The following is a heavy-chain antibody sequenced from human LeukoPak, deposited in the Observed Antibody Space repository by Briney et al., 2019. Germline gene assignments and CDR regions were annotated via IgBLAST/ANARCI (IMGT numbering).Heavy chain of an antibody. Sequence: PSETLSLTCAVSGYSISSGYYWGWIRQPPGKGLEWIGSIYHSGSTYYNPSLKSRVTISVDTSKNQFSLKLSSVTAADTAVYYCARTRLVGAPKGYFDYWGQGTLVTVSS. V-gene: IGHV4-38-2*01. D-gene: IGHD1-26*01. CDR1: GYSISSGYY. J-gene: IGHJ4*02. CDR2: IYHSGST. CDR3: ARTRLVGAPKGYFDY.